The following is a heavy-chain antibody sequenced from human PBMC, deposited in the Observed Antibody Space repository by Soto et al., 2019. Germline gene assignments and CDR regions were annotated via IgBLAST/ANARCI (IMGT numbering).Heavy chain of an antibody. Sequence: SETLSLTCNVSGGSISSSSYYWGWIRQPPGKGLEWIGGIYYNGRTYYNSSLKSRVTISVDTSKNLCSLKVTSVTAADTAVYYCARRGIYYDYWGQGALVTVSS. D-gene: IGHD1-26*01. CDR3: ARRGIYYDY. CDR2: IYYNGRT. J-gene: IGHJ4*02. CDR1: GGSISSSSYY. V-gene: IGHV4-39*01.